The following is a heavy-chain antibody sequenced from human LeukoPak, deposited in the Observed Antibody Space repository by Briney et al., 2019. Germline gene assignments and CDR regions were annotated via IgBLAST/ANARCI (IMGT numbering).Heavy chain of an antibody. D-gene: IGHD1-26*01. CDR3: ARDHYSGSYWGFDY. CDR2: ISGSGGST. J-gene: IGHJ4*02. V-gene: IGHV3-23*01. CDR1: GFTFSSYG. Sequence: PGGSLRLSCAASGFTFSSYGMSWVRQAPGKGLEWVSAISGSGGSTYYADSVKGRFTISRDNSKNTLYLQMNSLRAEDTAVYYCARDHYSGSYWGFDYWGQGTLVTVSS.